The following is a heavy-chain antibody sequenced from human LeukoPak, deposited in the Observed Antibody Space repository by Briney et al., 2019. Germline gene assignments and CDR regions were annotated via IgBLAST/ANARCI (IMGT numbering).Heavy chain of an antibody. CDR1: GDTFSSYA. J-gene: IGHJ3*02. CDR2: IIPIFGTA. Sequence: SVKVSCKASGDTFSSYAISWVRQAPGQGLEWMGGIIPIFGTANYAQKFQGRVTITADESTSTAYMELSSLRSEDTAVYYCARDGSLGATPYDAFDIWGQGTKVTVSS. V-gene: IGHV1-69*13. D-gene: IGHD1-26*01. CDR3: ARDGSLGATPYDAFDI.